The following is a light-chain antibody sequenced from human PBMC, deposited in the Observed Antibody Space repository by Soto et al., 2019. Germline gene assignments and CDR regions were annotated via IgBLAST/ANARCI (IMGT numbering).Light chain of an antibody. CDR3: QHYGSSPLT. CDR2: GAS. V-gene: IGKV3-20*01. Sequence: IVWTQSPGTLSLSPGERATLSCRASQSVSATHLAWDQQKPGQAPRLLLYGASTRATGIPDRFSGSGSGTDFTLTISRVEPEDFAVFYCQHYGSSPLTFGGGTKV. CDR1: QSVSATH. J-gene: IGKJ4*01.